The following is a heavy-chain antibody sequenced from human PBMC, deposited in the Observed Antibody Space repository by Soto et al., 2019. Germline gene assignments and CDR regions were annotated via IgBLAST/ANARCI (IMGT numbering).Heavy chain of an antibody. D-gene: IGHD3-10*01. CDR2: IYSGGST. Sequence: GGSLRLSCAASGFTVSSNYMSWVLQAPWKGLEWVSVIYSGGSTYYADSVKGRFTISRDNSKNTLYLQMNSLRAEDTAVYYCARDRGGSGRYPYWYFDPWGRGTLVTVSS. J-gene: IGHJ2*01. CDR3: ARDRGGSGRYPYWYFDP. V-gene: IGHV3-66*01. CDR1: GFTVSSNY.